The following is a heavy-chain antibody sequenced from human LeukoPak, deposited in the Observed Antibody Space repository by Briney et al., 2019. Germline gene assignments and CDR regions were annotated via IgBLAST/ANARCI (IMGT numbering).Heavy chain of an antibody. V-gene: IGHV1-18*01. CDR2: ISAYNGNT. D-gene: IGHD1-26*01. CDR3: ARDSIVGPTKGAFDI. CDR1: GYTFTSYG. J-gene: IGHJ3*02. Sequence: ASVKVSCKASGYTFTSYGISWVRQAPGQGLEWMGWISAYNGNTNYARKLQGRVTLTTDTSTSTAYMELRSLRSDDTAVYYCARDSIVGPTKGAFDIWGQGTMVTVSS.